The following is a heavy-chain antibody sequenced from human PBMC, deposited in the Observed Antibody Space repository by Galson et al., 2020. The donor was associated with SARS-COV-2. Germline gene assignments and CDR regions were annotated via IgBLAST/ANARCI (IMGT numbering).Heavy chain of an antibody. CDR3: ARDMVRGVIGAFDI. V-gene: IGHV4-59*01. CDR2: IYYSGST. Sequence: ASETLSLTCPVSGGSISDYYWSWIRQPPGKRLEWIGNIYYSGSTNYNPSLKSRVTISVDTSKNQCSLNLSSVTAADTAVYYCARDMVRGVIGAFDIWGQGTMATVSS. CDR1: GGSISDYY. D-gene: IGHD3-10*01. J-gene: IGHJ3*02.